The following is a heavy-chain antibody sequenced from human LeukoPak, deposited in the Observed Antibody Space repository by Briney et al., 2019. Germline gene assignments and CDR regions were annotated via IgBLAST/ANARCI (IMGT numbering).Heavy chain of an antibody. J-gene: IGHJ4*02. CDR1: GFTFSNYA. V-gene: IGHV3-30-3*01. CDR3: ARDSAPYKQLVPEYYFDY. CDR2: ISYDGSNK. D-gene: IGHD6-13*01. Sequence: PGGSLRLSCVASGFTFSNYAMSWVRQAPGKGLEWVAVISYDGSNKYYADSVKGRFTISRDNSKNTLYLQMNSLRAGDTAVYYCARDSAPYKQLVPEYYFDYWGQGTLVTVSS.